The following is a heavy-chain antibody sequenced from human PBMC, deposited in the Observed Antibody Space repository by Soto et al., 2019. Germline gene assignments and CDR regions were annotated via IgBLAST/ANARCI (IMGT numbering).Heavy chain of an antibody. CDR2: IYYSGGT. CDR3: ARRYSSSFDD. J-gene: IGHJ4*02. V-gene: IGHV4-59*08. Sequence: SETLSLTCTVSGGSISSYYWSWIRQPPGKGLEWIGYIYYSGGTNYNPSLKSRVTISVDTSKNQFSLKLSSVTAADTAVYYCARRYSSSFDDWGQGTLVTVSS. D-gene: IGHD6-13*01. CDR1: GGSISSYY.